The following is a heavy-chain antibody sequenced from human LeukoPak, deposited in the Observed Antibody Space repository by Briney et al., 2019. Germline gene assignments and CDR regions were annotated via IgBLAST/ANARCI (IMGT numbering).Heavy chain of an antibody. J-gene: IGHJ3*02. CDR1: GFTFSSYA. D-gene: IGHD2-15*01. V-gene: IGHV3-23*01. CDR3: ARDKGKELAGYCSGGSCSGTFDI. Sequence: GGSLRLSCAASGFTFSSYAMSWVRQAPGKGLEWVSAISGSGGSTYYADSVKGRFTISRDNSKNTLYLQMNSLRADDTAVYYCARDKGKELAGYCSGGSCSGTFDIWGQGTMVTVSS. CDR2: ISGSGGST.